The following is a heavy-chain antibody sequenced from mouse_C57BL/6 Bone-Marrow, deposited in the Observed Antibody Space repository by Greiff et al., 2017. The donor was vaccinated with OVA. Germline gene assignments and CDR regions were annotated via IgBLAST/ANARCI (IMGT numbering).Heavy chain of an antibody. CDR3: AFYYGSGYRYFDV. J-gene: IGHJ1*03. V-gene: IGHV1-39*01. D-gene: IGHD1-1*01. CDR1: GYSFTDYN. Sequence: EVQLQQSGPELVKPGASVKISCKASGYSFTDYNMNWVKQSNGKSLEWIGVINPNYGTTSYNQKFKGKATLTVDQSSSTAYMQRNSLTSEDSAVYDCAFYYGSGYRYFDVWGTGTTVTVSS. CDR2: INPNYGTT.